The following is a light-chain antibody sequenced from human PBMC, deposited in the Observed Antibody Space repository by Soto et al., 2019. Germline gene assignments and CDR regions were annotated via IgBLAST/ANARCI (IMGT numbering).Light chain of an antibody. Sequence: QSVLTQPASVSGSPGQSITISCSGTSSDVGSYNLVSWYQQHPGKAPKLIIYEGSKRPSGVANRFSGSKSGNTASLTISGLQPDDEADYHCSSYAGSGKFYVFGTGTKVTVL. CDR3: SSYAGSGKFYV. CDR1: SSDVGSYNL. CDR2: EGS. V-gene: IGLV2-23*01. J-gene: IGLJ1*01.